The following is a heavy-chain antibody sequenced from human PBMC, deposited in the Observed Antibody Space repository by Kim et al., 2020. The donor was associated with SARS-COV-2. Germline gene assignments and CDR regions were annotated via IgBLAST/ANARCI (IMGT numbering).Heavy chain of an antibody. J-gene: IGHJ2*01. CDR3: ARDHADHWSSDL. CDR2: ITPRDGVT. CDR1: GYTFTNNK. V-gene: IGHV1-46*01. Sequence: ASVKVSCKTSGYTFTNNKVHWVRQAPGQGLEWMGIITPRDGVTNYAQKFQGRVTMTRDTSTSTVYMELSSLISEDTAVYFCARDHADHWSSDLWGRGTLVTVSS.